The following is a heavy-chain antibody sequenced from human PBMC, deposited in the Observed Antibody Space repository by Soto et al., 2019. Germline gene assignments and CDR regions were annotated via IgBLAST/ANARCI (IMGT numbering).Heavy chain of an antibody. V-gene: IGHV6-1*01. D-gene: IGHD3-10*01. J-gene: IGHJ4*02. CDR1: GDSVSSNSAA. CDR3: AANYYVSGSYYSAFDY. CDR2: TYYNSKWYT. Sequence: QVQLQQSGPGLVKPSQTLSLSCAISGDSVSSNSAAWNWIRQSPSRGLEWLGRTYYNSKWYTDYAESVKSRMTINVYTSKNHCSLNLKSVTPEDTALYYCAANYYVSGSYYSAFDYWGQGTLVTVSS.